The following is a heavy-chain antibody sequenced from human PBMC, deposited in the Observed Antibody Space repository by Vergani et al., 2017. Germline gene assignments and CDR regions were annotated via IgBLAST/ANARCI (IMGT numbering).Heavy chain of an antibody. V-gene: IGHV4-39*01. CDR3: ASQTSAIVGVSMDFDY. Sequence: QLQLQESGPGLVKPSETLSLTCTVSGGSISSSSYYWGWIRHPPGKGLEWIGSIYYSGSTYYTPSLKSRVTISLDTSKNQFSLKLRSVTAADTAVYYCASQTSAIVGVSMDFDYWGQGTLVTVSS. J-gene: IGHJ4*02. CDR2: IYYSGST. D-gene: IGHD3-3*01. CDR1: GGSISSSSYY.